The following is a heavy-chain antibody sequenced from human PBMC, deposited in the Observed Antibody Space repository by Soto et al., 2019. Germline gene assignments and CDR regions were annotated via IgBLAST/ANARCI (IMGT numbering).Heavy chain of an antibody. Sequence: EVQLVESGGNLVQPGGSLTLSCAASGFTFSDYYMDWVRQAPGKGLEWVGRTRNKANSYTTEYAASVKGRFIISRDDSKNSLYLQMSGLKTDDTAVYYCTRNLVGAARGMAYWAQGTLVTVSS. V-gene: IGHV3-72*01. J-gene: IGHJ4*02. CDR3: TRNLVGAARGMAY. CDR1: GFTFSDYY. D-gene: IGHD2-2*01. CDR2: TRNKANSYTT.